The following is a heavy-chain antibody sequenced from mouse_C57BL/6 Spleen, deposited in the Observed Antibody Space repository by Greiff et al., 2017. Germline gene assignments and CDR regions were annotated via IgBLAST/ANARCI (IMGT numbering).Heavy chain of an antibody. D-gene: IGHD2-4*01. J-gene: IGHJ4*01. CDR2: IRRKSSNYAT. Sequence: EVKLVESGGGLVQPKGSLKLSCAASGFTFNTYAMHWVRQAPGKGLEWVARIRRKSSNYATYYADSVKDRFTISRDDSQSMLYLQMNNLKTADTDMYYCVRDDDYDDGDYYAMDYWGQGTSVTVSS. V-gene: IGHV10-3*01. CDR1: GFTFNTYA. CDR3: VRDDDYDDGDYYAMDY.